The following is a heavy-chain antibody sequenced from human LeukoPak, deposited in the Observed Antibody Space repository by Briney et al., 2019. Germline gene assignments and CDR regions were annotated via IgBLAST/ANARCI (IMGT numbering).Heavy chain of an antibody. CDR2: INHSGST. CDR1: GGSFSGYF. CDR3: AKSPPVRGGWFDP. Sequence: SEPLSLTCAVYGGSFSGYFWSWIGPPPRKGMDWIGEINHSGSTDYNPSLQSRVTISVDTSKNQFSLNLSSVTAADTAVYYCAKSPPVRGGWFDPWGQGTLVTVSS. J-gene: IGHJ5*02. D-gene: IGHD3-10*01. V-gene: IGHV4-34*01.